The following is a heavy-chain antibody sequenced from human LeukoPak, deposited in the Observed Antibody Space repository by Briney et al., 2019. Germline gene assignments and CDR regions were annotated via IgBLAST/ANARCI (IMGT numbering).Heavy chain of an antibody. D-gene: IGHD2-15*01. J-gene: IGHJ6*02. V-gene: IGHV3-15*01. CDR2: IKSKTDGGTT. Sequence: GSLRLSCAASGFTFSHAWMSWVRQAPGKGLEWVGRIKSKTDGGTTDYAAPVKGRFTISRDDSKTTLYLQMNSLKTEDTAVYYCATGYCSGGSCYSRNYYYGMDVWGQGTTVTVSS. CDR1: GFTFSHAW. CDR3: ATGYCSGGSCYSRNYYYGMDV.